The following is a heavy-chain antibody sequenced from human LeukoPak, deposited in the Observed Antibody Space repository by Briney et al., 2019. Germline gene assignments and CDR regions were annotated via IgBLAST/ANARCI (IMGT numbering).Heavy chain of an antibody. J-gene: IGHJ6*02. CDR3: AREGAAAGDYYGMDV. CDR2: MNPNSGNT. D-gene: IGHD6-13*01. V-gene: IGHV1-8*01. CDR1: GYTFTSYD. Sequence: GASVTVSCKASGYTFTSYDINWVRQATGQGLEWMGWMNPNSGNTGYAQKFQGRVTMTRNTSISTAYMELSSLRSEDTAVYYCAREGAAAGDYYGMDVWGQGTTVTVSS.